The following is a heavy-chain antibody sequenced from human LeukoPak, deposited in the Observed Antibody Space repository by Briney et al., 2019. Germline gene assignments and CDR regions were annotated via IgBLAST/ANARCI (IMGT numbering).Heavy chain of an antibody. Sequence: SETLSLTCTVSGYSISSGYYWGWIRQPPGKGLEWIGSIYHSGSTYYNPSLKSRVTISVDTSKNQFSLKLNSVTAADTAVYYCASYYYDSSGYYNYWGQGTLVTVSS. CDR1: GYSISSGYY. CDR2: IYHSGST. D-gene: IGHD3-22*01. CDR3: ASYYYDSSGYYNY. J-gene: IGHJ4*02. V-gene: IGHV4-38-2*02.